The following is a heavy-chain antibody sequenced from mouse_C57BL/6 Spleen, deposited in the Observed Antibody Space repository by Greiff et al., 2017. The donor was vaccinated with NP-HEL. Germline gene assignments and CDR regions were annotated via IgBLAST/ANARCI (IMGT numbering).Heavy chain of an antibody. CDR3: ASDDFSSWFAY. V-gene: IGHV1-85*01. CDR1: GYTFTSYD. Sequence: VQLQQSGPELVKPGASVKLSCKASGYTFTSYDINWVKQRPGQGLEWIGWIYPRDGSTKYNEKFKGKATLTVDPSSSTAYMELHSLTSEDSAVYFCASDDFSSWFAYWGQGTLVTVSA. CDR2: IYPRDGST. D-gene: IGHD2-4*01. J-gene: IGHJ3*01.